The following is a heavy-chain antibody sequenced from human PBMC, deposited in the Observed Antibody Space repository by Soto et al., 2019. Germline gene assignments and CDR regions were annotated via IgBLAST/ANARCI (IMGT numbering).Heavy chain of an antibody. CDR3: AKGTHYYGSGSYYKPYWYFDL. CDR2: ISWTSGSI. D-gene: IGHD3-10*01. J-gene: IGHJ2*01. CDR1: GFTFDDYA. V-gene: IGHV3-9*01. Sequence: EVQLVESGGGLVQPGRSLRLSCAASGFTFDDYAMHWVRQAPGKGLEWVSGISWTSGSIGYADSVKGRFTISRDNAKNSLYLQMNSLRAEDTALYYCAKGTHYYGSGSYYKPYWYFDLWGRGTLVTVSS.